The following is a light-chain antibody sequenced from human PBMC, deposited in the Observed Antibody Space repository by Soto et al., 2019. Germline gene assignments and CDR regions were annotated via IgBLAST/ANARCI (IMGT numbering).Light chain of an antibody. J-gene: IGKJ1*01. CDR3: KQYNTYST. Sequence: ENVLTQSPVTLSLSPGEIATLSCSASQSVRTNYLAWYQQKPGQAPRLLIYGASSRATGIPDRFSGSGSGKEFTLTISSLQPDDFATYYCKQYNTYSTFGQGTKVDIK. CDR1: QSVRTNY. V-gene: IGKV3-20*01. CDR2: GAS.